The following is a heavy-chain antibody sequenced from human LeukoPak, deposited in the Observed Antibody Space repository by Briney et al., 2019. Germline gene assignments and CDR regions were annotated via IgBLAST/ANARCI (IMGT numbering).Heavy chain of an antibody. J-gene: IGHJ4*02. D-gene: IGHD4-11*01. V-gene: IGHV3-33*06. CDR2: IWNDGSSQ. CDR3: AKDAQRGFDYSNSLEY. Sequence: GGSLTLSCVASQFTFSHYGMHRVRQAPGKGLEWVAVIWNDGSSQFYADSVKGRFTIFRDNFQNTVYLQMNSLRADDTAVYYCAKDAQRGFDYSNSLEYWGRGTLVTVSS. CDR1: QFTFSHYG.